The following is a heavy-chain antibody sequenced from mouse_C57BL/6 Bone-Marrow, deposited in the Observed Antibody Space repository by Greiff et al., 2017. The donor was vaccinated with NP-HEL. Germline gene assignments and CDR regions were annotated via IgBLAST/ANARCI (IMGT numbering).Heavy chain of an antibody. V-gene: IGHV1-19*01. CDR1: GYTFTDYY. D-gene: IGHD1-1*01. Sequence: EVQLQQSGPVLVKPGASVKMSCKASGYTFTDYYMNWVKQSHGKSLEWIGVINPYNGGTSYNQKFKGKATLTVDKSSSTAYMELNSLTSEDSAVYYCARPHYYYGSSLYYFDYWGQGTTLTVSS. CDR2: INPYNGGT. CDR3: ARPHYYYGSSLYYFDY. J-gene: IGHJ2*01.